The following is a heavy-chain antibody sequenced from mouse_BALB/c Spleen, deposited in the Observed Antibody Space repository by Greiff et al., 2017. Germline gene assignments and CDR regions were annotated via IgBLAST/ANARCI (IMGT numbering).Heavy chain of an antibody. CDR1: GYTFTNYW. D-gene: IGHD2-4*01. CDR2: IYPGGGYT. CDR3: ARERGYDYDWYFDV. V-gene: IGHV1-63*02. J-gene: IGHJ1*01. Sequence: QVQLKQSGAELVRPGTSVKISCKASGYTFTNYWLGWVKQRPGHGLEWIGDIYPGGGYTNYNEKFKGKATLTADTSSSTAYMQLSSLTSEDSAVYFCARERGYDYDWYFDVWGAGTTVTVSS.